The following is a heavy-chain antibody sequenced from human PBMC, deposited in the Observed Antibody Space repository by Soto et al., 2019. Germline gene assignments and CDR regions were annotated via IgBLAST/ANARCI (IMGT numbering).Heavy chain of an antibody. CDR2: ISYDGSNK. CDR3: AKDNSSFRDYYYYGMDV. CDR1: GFTFSSYG. V-gene: IGHV3-30*18. Sequence: GGSLRLSCAASGFTFSSYGMHWVRQAPGKGLEWVAVISYDGSNKYYADSVKGRFTISRDNSKNTLYLQMNSLRAEDTAVYYCAKDNSSFRDYYYYGMDVWGQGTTVTVSS. D-gene: IGHD6-6*01. J-gene: IGHJ6*02.